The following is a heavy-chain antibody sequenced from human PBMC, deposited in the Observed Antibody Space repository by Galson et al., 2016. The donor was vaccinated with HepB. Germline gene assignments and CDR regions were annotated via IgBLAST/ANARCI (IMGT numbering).Heavy chain of an antibody. V-gene: IGHV3-23*01. D-gene: IGHD3-10*01. J-gene: IGHJ4*02. CDR2: ISGSGGST. CDR1: GFTFRSYA. CDR3: AKFASGTYYLDSFDY. Sequence: SLRLSCAASGFTFRSYAMPWVRQAPGKGLEWVSTISGSGGSTYHADSVKGRFTISRDNSKNTVYLQMNSLRAEDTAVYYCAKFASGTYYLDSFDYWAREPWSPSPQ.